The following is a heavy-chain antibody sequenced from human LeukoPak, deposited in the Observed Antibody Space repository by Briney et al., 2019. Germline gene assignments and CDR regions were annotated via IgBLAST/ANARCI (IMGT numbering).Heavy chain of an antibody. J-gene: IGHJ4*02. V-gene: IGHV4-59*08. CDR2: IYYSGST. Sequence: SETLSLTCAASGGSISSYYWSWIRQPPGKGLEWIGYIYYSGSTHYNPSLKSRVTISVDTSKNQFSLKLSSVTAADTAVYYCARRASYDSSGYFDYWGQGTLVTVSS. CDR1: GGSISSYY. CDR3: ARRASYDSSGYFDY. D-gene: IGHD3-22*01.